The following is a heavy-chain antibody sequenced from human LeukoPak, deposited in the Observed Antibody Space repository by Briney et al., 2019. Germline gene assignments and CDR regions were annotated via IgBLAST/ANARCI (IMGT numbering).Heavy chain of an antibody. V-gene: IGHV1-69*01. CDR1: GGTFSSYA. D-gene: IGHD3-22*01. Sequence: SVKVSCKASGGTFSSYAISWVRQAPAQGLEWMGGIIPIFGTANYAQKFQGRVTITADESTRTAYMELSSLRSEDTAVYYCDYYDSSGPFDYWGQGTLVTVSS. CDR2: IIPIFGTA. J-gene: IGHJ4*02. CDR3: DYYDSSGPFDY.